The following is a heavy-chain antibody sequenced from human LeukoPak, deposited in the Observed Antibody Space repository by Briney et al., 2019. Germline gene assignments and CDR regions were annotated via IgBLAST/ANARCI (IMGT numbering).Heavy chain of an antibody. CDR3: ARVGYSYSINDWSRTGLGAYPTKYYYMDV. D-gene: IGHD5-18*01. Sequence: SETLSLTCAVYGGSFSDYSWSWIRQPPGKGLEWIGEINHSGGTNHNPYCMSRVIMSVDTSKNQFSLNVSSVTAADTAVYYCARVGYSYSINDWSRTGLGAYPTKYYYMDVWGKGTTVTVSS. CDR2: INHSGGT. J-gene: IGHJ6*03. CDR1: GGSFSDYS. V-gene: IGHV4-34*01.